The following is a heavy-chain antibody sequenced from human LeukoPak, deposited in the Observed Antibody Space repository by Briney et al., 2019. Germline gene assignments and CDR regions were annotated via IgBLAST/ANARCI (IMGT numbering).Heavy chain of an antibody. Sequence: SETLSLTCAVYGGSFSGYYWSWIRQPPGKGLEWIGEINHSGSTNYNPSLESRVTISVDTSKNQFSLKLSSVTAADTAVYYCATQYRNCGGDCYSGYNWFDPWGQGTLVTVSS. V-gene: IGHV4-34*01. CDR2: INHSGST. CDR3: ATQYRNCGGDCYSGYNWFDP. D-gene: IGHD2-21*02. CDR1: GGSFSGYY. J-gene: IGHJ5*02.